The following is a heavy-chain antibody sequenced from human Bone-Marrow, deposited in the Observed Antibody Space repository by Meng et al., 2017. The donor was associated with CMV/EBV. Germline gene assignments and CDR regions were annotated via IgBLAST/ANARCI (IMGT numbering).Heavy chain of an antibody. D-gene: IGHD6-19*01. CDR1: GYTFTSYD. CDR3: ARVGSGWYYFGIPYYYGMDV. V-gene: IGHV1-8*03. J-gene: IGHJ6*02. CDR2: MNPNSGNT. Sequence: ASVKVSCKASGYTFTSYDINWVRQATGQGLEWMGWMNPNSGNTGYAQKFQGRVTITRNTSISTAYMELSSLRSEDTAVYYCARVGSGWYYFGIPYYYGMDVWGQGTTATVPS.